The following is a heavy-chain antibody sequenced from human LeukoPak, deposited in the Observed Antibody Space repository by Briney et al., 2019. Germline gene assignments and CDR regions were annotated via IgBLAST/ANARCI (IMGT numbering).Heavy chain of an antibody. D-gene: IGHD3-3*01. CDR1: GYTFTSYG. Sequence: ASVKVSCKASGYTFTSYGISWVRQAPGQGLEWMGWISAYNGNTNYAQKLQGRVTMTTDTSTSTAYMELRSLRSDDTAVYYCARDEGSIFGVVVDAFDIWGQGTMVTVSS. J-gene: IGHJ3*02. CDR3: ARDEGSIFGVVVDAFDI. V-gene: IGHV1-18*01. CDR2: ISAYNGNT.